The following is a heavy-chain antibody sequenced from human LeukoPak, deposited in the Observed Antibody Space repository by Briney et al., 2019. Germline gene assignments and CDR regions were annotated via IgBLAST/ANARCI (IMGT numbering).Heavy chain of an antibody. V-gene: IGHV3-7*04. CDR3: ARLAAGSDYFDY. Sequence: GGSLRLFCAASGLPFRRYWMSWVRQAPGKGLVWVANIKPDGSEKHYVDSVKGRFTFSRDNAKNSLYVQMNGLRAEDMAVYYCARLAAGSDYFDYWGQGTLVTVSS. D-gene: IGHD6-13*01. CDR1: GLPFRRYW. CDR2: IKPDGSEK. J-gene: IGHJ4*02.